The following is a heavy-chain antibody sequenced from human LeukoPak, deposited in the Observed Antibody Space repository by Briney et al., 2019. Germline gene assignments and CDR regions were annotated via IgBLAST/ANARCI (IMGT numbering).Heavy chain of an antibody. CDR3: ARDGRLRFLEWSEMDV. Sequence: SETLSLTCTVSGGSISSGGYYWSWIRQHPGKGLEWIGYIYYSGSTCYNPSLESRVTISVDTSKNQFSLKLSSVTAADTAVYYCARDGRLRFLEWSEMDVWGKGTTVTVSS. J-gene: IGHJ6*04. V-gene: IGHV4-31*03. D-gene: IGHD3-3*01. CDR2: IYYSGST. CDR1: GGSISSGGYY.